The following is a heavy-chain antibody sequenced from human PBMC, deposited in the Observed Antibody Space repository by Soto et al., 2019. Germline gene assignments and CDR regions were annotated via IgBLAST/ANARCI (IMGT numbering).Heavy chain of an antibody. CDR1: GYSFTGYW. CDR3: VGQQKLPWANS. J-gene: IGHJ5*01. CDR2: TYPGDSDT. Sequence: PGESLRISCPGPGYSFTGYWIGCVRQMPGKGLEWMGVTYPGDSDTRYSPSFQLRVTISADKSINTAYLQWSSLKASDTAMYYCVGQQKLPWANSRGQGTLVNVSS. D-gene: IGHD1-26*01. V-gene: IGHV5-51*01.